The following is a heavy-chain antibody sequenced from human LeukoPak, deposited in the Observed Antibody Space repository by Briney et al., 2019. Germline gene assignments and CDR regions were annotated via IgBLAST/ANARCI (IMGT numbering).Heavy chain of an antibody. CDR1: GGSISSSSYY. CDR3: ARVVAARPAWFDP. D-gene: IGHD6-6*01. CDR2: IYYSGCT. V-gene: IGHV4-39*01. J-gene: IGHJ5*02. Sequence: PSETLSLTCTVSGGSISSSSYYWGWIRQPPGKRLEWIGSIYYSGCTYYNPSLKSRVTISVDASKNQFSLKLSSVTAADTAVYYCARVVAARPAWFDPWGQGTLVTVSS.